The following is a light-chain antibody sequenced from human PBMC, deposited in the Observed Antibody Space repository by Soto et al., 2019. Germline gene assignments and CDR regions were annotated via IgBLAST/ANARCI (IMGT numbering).Light chain of an antibody. CDR1: SSDVGSYNL. J-gene: IGLJ3*02. CDR3: CSYAGSSTRM. CDR2: EGS. V-gene: IGLV2-23*01. Sequence: QSVLTQPASXXXXXXXXXXISCTGTSSDVGSYNLVSWYQQHPGKAPKLMIYEGSKRPSGVSNRFSGSKSGNTASLTISGLQAEDEADYYCCSYAGSSTRMFGGGTKLTVL.